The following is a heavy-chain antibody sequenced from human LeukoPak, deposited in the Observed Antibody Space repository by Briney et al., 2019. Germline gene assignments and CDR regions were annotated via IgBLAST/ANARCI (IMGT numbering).Heavy chain of an antibody. J-gene: IGHJ4*02. Sequence: QTGGSLRLSCAASGFTFSSYWMSWVRQAPGKGLEWVANIKQDGSEKYYVDSVKGRFTISRDNAKNSLYLQMNSLRAEDTAVYYCAKSPHSSGWYKFDYWGQGTLVTVSS. CDR2: IKQDGSEK. D-gene: IGHD6-19*01. CDR3: AKSPHSSGWYKFDY. CDR1: GFTFSSYW. V-gene: IGHV3-7*01.